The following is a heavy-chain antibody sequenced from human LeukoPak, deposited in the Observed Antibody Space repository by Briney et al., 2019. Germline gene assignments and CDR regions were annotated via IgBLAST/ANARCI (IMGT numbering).Heavy chain of an antibody. V-gene: IGHV1-69*04. CDR1: GGTFSSYA. D-gene: IGHD6-6*01. Sequence: ASVKVSCKASGGTFSSYAISWERQAPGQGLEWMGRIIPILGIANYAQKFQGRVTITADKSTSTAYMELSSLRSEDTAVYYCARSSSSVDAFDIWGQGTMVTVSS. CDR3: ARSSSSVDAFDI. CDR2: IIPILGIA. J-gene: IGHJ3*02.